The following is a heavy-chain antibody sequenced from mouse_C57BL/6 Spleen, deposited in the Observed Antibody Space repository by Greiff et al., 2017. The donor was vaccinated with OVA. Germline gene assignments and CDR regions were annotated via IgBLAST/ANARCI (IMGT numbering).Heavy chain of an antibody. CDR3: VRHRGSHYFDY. CDR1: GFSFNTYA. Sequence: EVKLMESGGGLVQPKGSLKLSCAASGFSFNTYAMNWVRQAPGKGLEWVARIRSKSNNYATYYADSVKDRFTISRDDSESMLYLQMNNLKTEDTAMYYCVRHRGSHYFDYWGQGTTLTVSS. CDR2: IRSKSNNYAT. D-gene: IGHD1-1*01. V-gene: IGHV10-1*01. J-gene: IGHJ2*01.